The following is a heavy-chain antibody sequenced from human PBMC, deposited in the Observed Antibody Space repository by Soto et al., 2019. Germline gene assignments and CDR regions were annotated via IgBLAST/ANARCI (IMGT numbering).Heavy chain of an antibody. J-gene: IGHJ5*02. V-gene: IGHV4-39*01. Sequence: SETLSLTCSVSGRSISEINSYWGWIRRTPGEGLEWIGTIHHTGSTYYNPSLKSRVIISLDTSKNQFSLKLSSVTAADTALYYCARPEGGYGSGYSWFDPWGQGTRVPSPQ. CDR1: GRSISEINSY. CDR3: ARPEGGYGSGYSWFDP. CDR2: IHHTGST. D-gene: IGHD5-12*01.